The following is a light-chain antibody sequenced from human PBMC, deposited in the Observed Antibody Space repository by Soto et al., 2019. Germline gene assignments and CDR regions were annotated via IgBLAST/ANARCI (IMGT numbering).Light chain of an antibody. CDR2: DAS. Sequence: DIPMTQSPSSLSASVGDRVTITCQASQDISNYLNWYQQKPGKAPKLLIYDASNLETVVPSRFSGSGSGTDFTFTISSLQPEDIATYYCQQYDNLPRTFGQGTKLEIK. CDR1: QDISNY. CDR3: QQYDNLPRT. V-gene: IGKV1-33*01. J-gene: IGKJ2*01.